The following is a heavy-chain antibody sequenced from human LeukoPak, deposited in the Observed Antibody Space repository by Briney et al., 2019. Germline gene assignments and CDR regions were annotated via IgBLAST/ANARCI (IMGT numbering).Heavy chain of an antibody. CDR3: ARANYYGSGSYYNRNYYYMDV. D-gene: IGHD3-10*01. CDR2: INHSGST. CDR1: GGSFSGYY. Sequence: PSETLSLTCAVYGGSFSGYYWSWIRQPPGKGLEWIGEINHSGSTNYNPSLKSRVTISVDTSKNQFSLKLSSVTAADTAVYYCARANYYGSGSYYNRNYYYMDVWGKGTTVTVSS. V-gene: IGHV4-34*01. J-gene: IGHJ6*03.